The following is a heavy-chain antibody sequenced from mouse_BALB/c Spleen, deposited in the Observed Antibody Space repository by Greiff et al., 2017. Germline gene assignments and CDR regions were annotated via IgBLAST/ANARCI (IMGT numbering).Heavy chain of an antibody. J-gene: IGHJ4*01. V-gene: IGHV14-3*02. Sequence: VHVKQSGAELVKPGASVKLSCTASGFNIKDTYMHWVKQRPEQGLEWIGRIDPANGNTKYDPKFQGKATITADTSSNTAYLQLSSLTSEDTAVYYCAREGDGYYAMDYWGQGTSVTVSS. D-gene: IGHD2-3*01. CDR3: AREGDGYYAMDY. CDR1: GFNIKDTY. CDR2: IDPANGNT.